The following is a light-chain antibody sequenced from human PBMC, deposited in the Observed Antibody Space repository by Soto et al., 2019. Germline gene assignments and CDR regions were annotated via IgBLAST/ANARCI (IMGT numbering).Light chain of an antibody. J-gene: IGKJ1*01. Sequence: EIVMTQSPATLFVSPGERATVSCRASQSVSSNLAWYQQKHGQAPRLLIYEASTRAAATPVRFSGSGYGRQFTLTISSLQSEDFAVYFFHQYNDGPGGTFGQGTKVGIK. CDR2: EAS. CDR3: HQYNDGPGGT. CDR1: QSVSSN. V-gene: IGKV3-15*01.